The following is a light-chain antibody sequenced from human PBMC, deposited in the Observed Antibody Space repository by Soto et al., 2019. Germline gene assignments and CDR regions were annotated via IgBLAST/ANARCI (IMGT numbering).Light chain of an antibody. CDR2: EVN. J-gene: IGLJ1*01. CDR1: SSDVGSYNR. CDR3: SSYTSSNTYV. Sequence: QSALTQPPSVSGSPGQSVAISCTGTSSDVGSYNRVAWYQQPPGTAPKLMISEVNNRPSGVPDRFSGSKSGNTASLTISGLQAEDEAHYYCSSYTSSNTYVFGTGTKLTVL. V-gene: IGLV2-18*02.